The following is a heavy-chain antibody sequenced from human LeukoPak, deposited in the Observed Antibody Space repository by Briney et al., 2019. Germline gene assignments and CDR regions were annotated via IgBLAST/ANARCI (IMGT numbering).Heavy chain of an antibody. CDR2: ISGSGGST. D-gene: IGHD3-10*01. CDR1: GFTFSSYA. CDR3: AKARTYGSGSYELSYYFDY. Sequence: GESLKISCAASGFTFSSYAMSWVRQAPGKGLEWVSAISGSGGSTYYADSVKGRFTISRDNSKNTLYLQMNSLRAEDTAVYYCAKARTYGSGSYELSYYFDYWGQGTLVTVSS. V-gene: IGHV3-23*01. J-gene: IGHJ4*02.